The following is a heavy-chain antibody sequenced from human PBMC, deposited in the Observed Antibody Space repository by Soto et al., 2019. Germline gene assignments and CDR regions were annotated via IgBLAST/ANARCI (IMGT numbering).Heavy chain of an antibody. Sequence: QLVQSGAEVKKPGASVKVSCKTSGPTFIAYYIHWVRQAPGQGLEWMGWIDPKSGGTTYEQKFQGRVTMTRDASINTAYMELNRLTSDDTAVYYCARVSVDFPEWGQGTLLTVSS. J-gene: IGHJ4*02. CDR2: IDPKSGGT. V-gene: IGHV1-2*02. D-gene: IGHD5-12*01. CDR1: GPTFIAYY. CDR3: ARVSVDFPE.